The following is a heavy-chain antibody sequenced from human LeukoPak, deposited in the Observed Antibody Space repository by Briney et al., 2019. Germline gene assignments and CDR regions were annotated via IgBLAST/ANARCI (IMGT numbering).Heavy chain of an antibody. V-gene: IGHV4-4*02. D-gene: IGHD6-13*01. J-gene: IGHJ4*02. CDR1: GGSISSSNW. CDR3: ARVKQLVQENFDY. Sequence: PSETLSLTCAVSGGSISSSNWWSWVRQPPGKGLEWIGEIYHSGSTNYNPSLKSRVTISVDTSKNQFSLKLSSVTAADTAVYYCARVKQLVQENFDYWGQGTLVTVSS. CDR2: IYHSGST.